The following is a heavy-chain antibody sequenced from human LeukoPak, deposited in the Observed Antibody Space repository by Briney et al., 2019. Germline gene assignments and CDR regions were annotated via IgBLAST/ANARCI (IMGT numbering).Heavy chain of an antibody. CDR1: GGSISSGDYY. Sequence: SETLSLTCTVSGGSISSGDYYWSWIRQPPGKGLEWIGYIYYSGSTYYNPSLKSRVTISVDTSKNQFSLKLSSVTAADTAVYYCARSEYYYASSDPGDGGPESYWYFDLWGRGTLVTVSS. D-gene: IGHD3-22*01. CDR2: IYYSGST. J-gene: IGHJ2*01. V-gene: IGHV4-30-4*01. CDR3: ARSEYYYASSDPGDGGPESYWYFDL.